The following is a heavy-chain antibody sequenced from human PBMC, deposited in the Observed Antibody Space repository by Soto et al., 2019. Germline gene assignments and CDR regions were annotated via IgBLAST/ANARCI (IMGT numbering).Heavy chain of an antibody. D-gene: IGHD2-8*01. J-gene: IGHJ4*02. CDR3: ARDNGGY. V-gene: IGHV3-30*04. Sequence: QEQLVESGGGVVQPGRSLRLSCAASGFSFRTYAMHWVRQAPGKGLEWVAVISSDGRKEFYVDSVKGRFTISRDNSKNTLYLQMNSPRADDTAMYYCARDNGGYLGQGSLVTVSS. CDR1: GFSFRTYA. CDR2: ISSDGRKE.